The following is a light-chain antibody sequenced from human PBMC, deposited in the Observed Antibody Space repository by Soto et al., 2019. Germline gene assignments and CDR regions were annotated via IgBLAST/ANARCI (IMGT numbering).Light chain of an antibody. V-gene: IGKV2-30*02. CDR3: MQGTHWPIT. Sequence: DVVMTQSPLSLPVTLGQPASISCRSKQSLVHRDGIAYFSWFQQRPGRSPRRLIYKVSNRDSGVPARFSGSGSGTDFALKISSVEAEDVGVDYCMQGTHWPITFGQGTRLEIK. CDR1: QSLVHRDGIAY. CDR2: KVS. J-gene: IGKJ5*01.